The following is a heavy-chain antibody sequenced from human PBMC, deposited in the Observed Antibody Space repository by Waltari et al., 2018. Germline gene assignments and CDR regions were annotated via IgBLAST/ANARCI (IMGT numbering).Heavy chain of an antibody. J-gene: IGHJ4*02. Sequence: QVQLQQSGPGLVKPSETLSFTCAGSGYSINRGSYWGCIRQSPGKGLEWIATIYHAGDTFYNPSLKSRVTISMDTSKNQFSLKLNSVTAADTAVYFCSRQVLGYCTSAACRRLESWGQGTLVTVSS. V-gene: IGHV4-38-2*01. D-gene: IGHD2-2*03. CDR1: GYSINRGSY. CDR3: SRQVLGYCTSAACRRLES. CDR2: IYHAGDT.